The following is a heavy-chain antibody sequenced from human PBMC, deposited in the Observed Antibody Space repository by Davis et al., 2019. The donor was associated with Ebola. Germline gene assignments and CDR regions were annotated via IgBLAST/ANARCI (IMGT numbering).Heavy chain of an antibody. CDR2: IHYSGST. J-gene: IGHJ5*02. Sequence: SETLSLTCTVSGGSTISSYYWNWIRQPPGKGLEWIGYIHYSGSTNSNPSLKSRVTISVDTSKNQFSLNLSSVTAADTAVYYCARAGGWVTFDPWGQGTLVTVSS. V-gene: IGHV4-59*12. D-gene: IGHD5-18*01. CDR3: ARAGGWVTFDP. CDR1: GGSTISSYY.